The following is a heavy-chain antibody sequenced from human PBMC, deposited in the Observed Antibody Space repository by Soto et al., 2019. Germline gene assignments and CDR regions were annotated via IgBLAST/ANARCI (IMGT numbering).Heavy chain of an antibody. CDR3: AEAHYYDSSGSRLMDV. J-gene: IGHJ6*02. Sequence: SVKVSCKASGGTFSSYAISWVRQAPGQGLEWMGGIIPIFGTANYAQKFQGRVTITADESTSTAYMELSSLRSEDTAVYYCAEAHYYDSSGSRLMDVWGQGTTVTVSS. V-gene: IGHV1-69*13. CDR2: IIPIFGTA. D-gene: IGHD3-22*01. CDR1: GGTFSSYA.